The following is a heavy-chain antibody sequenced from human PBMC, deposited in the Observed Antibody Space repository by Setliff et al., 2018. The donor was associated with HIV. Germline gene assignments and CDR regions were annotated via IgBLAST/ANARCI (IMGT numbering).Heavy chain of an antibody. CDR2: FYYTGST. V-gene: IGHV4-59*11. CDR3: ARHTVFVRYFDH. J-gene: IGHJ4*02. D-gene: IGHD2-2*02. Sequence: KPSETLSLTCTVAAASIRRHYWSWIRQSPGKGLEWIGNFYYTGSTDYNPSFKSRVTISLDKSNNQISLNLSSPTAADTAVYYCARHTVFVRYFDHWGQGMLVTVSS. CDR1: AASIRRHY.